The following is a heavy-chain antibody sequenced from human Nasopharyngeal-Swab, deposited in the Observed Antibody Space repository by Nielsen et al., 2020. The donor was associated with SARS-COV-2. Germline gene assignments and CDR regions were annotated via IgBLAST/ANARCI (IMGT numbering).Heavy chain of an antibody. J-gene: IGHJ5*02. V-gene: IGHV1-46*01. CDR2: INPSGGST. D-gene: IGHD4-17*01. CDR1: GYTFTSYY. Sequence: ASVKVSCKASGYTFTSYYMHWVRQAPGQGREWMGIINPSGGSTSYAQKFQGRVTMTRDTSTSTVYMELSILRSEDTAVYYCARVPTVGGDYTDGDHWFDPWGQGTLVTVSS. CDR3: ARVPTVGGDYTDGDHWFDP.